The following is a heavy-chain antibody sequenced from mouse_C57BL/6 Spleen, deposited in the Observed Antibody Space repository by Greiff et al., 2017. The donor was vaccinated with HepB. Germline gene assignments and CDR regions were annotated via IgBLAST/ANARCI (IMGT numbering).Heavy chain of an antibody. D-gene: IGHD1-1*01. J-gene: IGHJ2*01. CDR1: GYTFTSYW. Sequence: QVQLQQPGTELVKPGASVKLSCTASGYTFTSYWMHWVKQRPGQGLEWIGNINPSNGGTNYNEKFKSKATLTVDKSSSTAYMQLSSLTSEDSAIYYCAKDYYGKEVFDYWGQGTTLTVSS. V-gene: IGHV1-53*01. CDR3: AKDYYGKEVFDY. CDR2: INPSNGGT.